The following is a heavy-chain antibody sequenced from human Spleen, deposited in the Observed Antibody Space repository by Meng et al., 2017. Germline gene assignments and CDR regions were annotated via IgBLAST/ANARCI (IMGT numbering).Heavy chain of an antibody. J-gene: IGHJ1*01. V-gene: IGHV4-4*02. CDR1: GGSISSSNW. CDR3: LRGSGGSV. D-gene: IGHD3-10*01. Sequence: QVQLQESGPGLVKPSGTLSLTCAVSGGSISSSNWWSWVRQPPGKGLEWIGEMSKSGSTNYDPSLKSRVIISVDKSKNQFSLKLTSVTAADTAVYHCLRGSGGSVWGQGTLVTFSS. CDR2: MSKSGST.